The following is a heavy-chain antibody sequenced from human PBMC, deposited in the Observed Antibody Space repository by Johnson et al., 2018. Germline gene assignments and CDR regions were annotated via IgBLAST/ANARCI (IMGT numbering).Heavy chain of an antibody. CDR3: ARDTTYYYDSSGYYYVNGMDV. V-gene: IGHV3-33*01. D-gene: IGHD3-22*01. CDR2: IWYDGSNK. CDR1: GFTFSSYG. Sequence: QVQLVESGGGVVQPGRSLRLSCAASGFTFSSYGMHWVRQAPGKGLEWVAVIWYDGSNKYYADSVKGRFTISSDNSKNTLYLQMNSLRAEDTAVYYCARDTTYYYDSSGYYYVNGMDVWGQGTTVTVSS. J-gene: IGHJ6*02.